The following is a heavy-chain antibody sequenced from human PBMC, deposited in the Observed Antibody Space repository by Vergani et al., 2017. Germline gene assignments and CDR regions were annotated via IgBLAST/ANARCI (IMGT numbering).Heavy chain of an antibody. V-gene: IGHV1-69*01. CDR2: IIPIFGTA. D-gene: IGHD2-2*01. J-gene: IGHJ3*02. CDR3: ARYCSSTSCYPHDAFDI. Sequence: QVQLVQSGAEVKKPGSSVKVSCKASGGTFSSYAISWVRQAPGQGLEWMGGIIPIFGTANYAQKFQGRGTITADESTSTAYMELGSLRSEDTAVYYCARYCSSTSCYPHDAFDIWGQGTMVTVSS. CDR1: GGTFSSYA.